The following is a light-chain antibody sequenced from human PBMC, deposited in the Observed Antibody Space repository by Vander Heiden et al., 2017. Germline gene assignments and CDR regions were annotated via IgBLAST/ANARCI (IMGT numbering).Light chain of an antibody. CDR3: QSYDSSLSVV. CDR1: SSNSGAGYG. CDR2: GNT. Sequence: QPVFTQPPPASGAPGQRIIITCTGRSSNSGAGYGVHWYQQLPGTAPNLLIYGNTNRPSGVPDRFSGSKSGTSASLAITGLQAEDEADYYCQSYDSSLSVVFGGGTKLTVL. V-gene: IGLV1-40*01. J-gene: IGLJ2*01.